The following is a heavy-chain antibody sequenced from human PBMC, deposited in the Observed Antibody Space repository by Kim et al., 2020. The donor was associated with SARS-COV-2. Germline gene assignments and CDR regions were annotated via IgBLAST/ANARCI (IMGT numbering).Heavy chain of an antibody. CDR2: A. CDR3: ARDRRDAFDI. Sequence: ANYAQNVQGRVTITAYQSTSTAYMELRNLRSEDAAVYYCARDRRDAFDIWGQGTMVTVSS. V-gene: IGHV1-69*01. J-gene: IGHJ3*02.